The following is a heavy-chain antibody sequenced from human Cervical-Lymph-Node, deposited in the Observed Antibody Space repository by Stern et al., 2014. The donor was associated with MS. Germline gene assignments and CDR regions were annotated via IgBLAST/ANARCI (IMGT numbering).Heavy chain of an antibody. CDR3: AADLSADYLSFDY. J-gene: IGHJ4*02. CDR1: GFTFTSSA. Sequence: QLVQSGPEVKKRGTSVKVSCKASGFTFTSSAVQWVRQARGQRLEWLGWIVVGSGNTNYAQKFQERVTITRDMSTSTAYMELSSLRSEDTAVYYCAADLSADYLSFDYWGQGTLVTVSS. V-gene: IGHV1-58*01. CDR2: IVVGSGNT. D-gene: IGHD3-10*01.